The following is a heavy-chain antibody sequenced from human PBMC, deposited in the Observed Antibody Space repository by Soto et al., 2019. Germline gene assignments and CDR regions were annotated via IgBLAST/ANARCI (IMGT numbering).Heavy chain of an antibody. CDR3: ASTPSGYSGYDYYFDY. J-gene: IGHJ4*02. Sequence: ASVNVSCKASGYTFTSYDINWVRQATGQGLEWMGWMNPNSGNTGYAQKFQGRVTMTRNTSISTAYMELSSLRSEDTAVYYCASTPSGYSGYDYYFDYWGQGTLVTVSS. CDR1: GYTFTSYD. D-gene: IGHD5-12*01. CDR2: MNPNSGNT. V-gene: IGHV1-8*01.